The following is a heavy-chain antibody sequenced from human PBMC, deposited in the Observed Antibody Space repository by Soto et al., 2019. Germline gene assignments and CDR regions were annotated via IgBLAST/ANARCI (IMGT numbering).Heavy chain of an antibody. CDR1: GGSISSGDYY. Sequence: TLSLTCTVSGGSISSGDYYWSWIRQPPGKGLEWIGYIYYSGSTYYNPSLKSRVTISVDTSKNQFSLKLSSVTAADTAVYYCARAYSSSSGADYWGQGTLVTVSS. J-gene: IGHJ4*02. V-gene: IGHV4-30-4*01. CDR3: ARAYSSSSGADY. D-gene: IGHD6-6*01. CDR2: IYYSGST.